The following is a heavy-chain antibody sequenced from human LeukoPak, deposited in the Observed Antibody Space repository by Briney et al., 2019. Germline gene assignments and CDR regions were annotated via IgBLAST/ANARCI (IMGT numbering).Heavy chain of an antibody. CDR3: ARNTQGASGYPDY. J-gene: IGHJ4*02. CDR2: ISSSSSYI. CDR1: GFTFGSYS. D-gene: IGHD3-22*01. V-gene: IGHV3-21*01. Sequence: GGSLRLSCAASGFTFGSYSMNWVRQAPGKGLEWVSSISSSSSYIYYADSVKGRFTISRDNAKNSLYLQMNSLRAEDTAVYYCARNTQGASGYPDYWGQGTLVTVSS.